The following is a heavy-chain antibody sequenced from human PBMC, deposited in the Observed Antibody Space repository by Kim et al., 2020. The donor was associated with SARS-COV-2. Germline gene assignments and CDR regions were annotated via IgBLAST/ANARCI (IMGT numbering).Heavy chain of an antibody. Sequence: GGSLRLSCAASGFTFSSYSMNWVRQAPGKGLEWVSYISSSSSTIYYADSVKGRFTISRDNAKNSLYLQMNSLRDEDTAVYYCARDPIFSSYYYGMDVWGQGTTVTVSS. CDR2: ISSSSSTI. CDR3: ARDPIFSSYYYGMDV. J-gene: IGHJ6*02. V-gene: IGHV3-48*02. CDR1: GFTFSSYS. D-gene: IGHD3-9*01.